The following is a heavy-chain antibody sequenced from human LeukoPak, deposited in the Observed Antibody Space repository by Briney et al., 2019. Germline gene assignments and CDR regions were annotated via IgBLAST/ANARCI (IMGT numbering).Heavy chain of an antibody. CDR3: ARVKARELSFDY. V-gene: IGHV1-2*02. CDR1: GYTFTDYY. CDR2: INPNTGGT. J-gene: IGHJ4*02. D-gene: IGHD1-7*01. Sequence: ASVKVSCKASGYTFTDYYMHWVRQAPGQGLEWMGWINPNTGGTHYAQKIQDRVSMTRDTSITTVYMELSSLRSDDTAVYYCARVKARELSFDYWGQGTLVTVSS.